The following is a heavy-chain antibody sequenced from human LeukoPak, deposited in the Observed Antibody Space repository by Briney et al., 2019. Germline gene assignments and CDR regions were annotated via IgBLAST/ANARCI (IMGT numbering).Heavy chain of an antibody. CDR2: INHSGST. Sequence: PSETLSLTCTVSGGSVSSGTYYWSWIRQPPGKGLEWIGEINHSGSTNYNPSLKSRVTISVDTSKNQSSLKLSSVTAADTAVYYCARVRCSGGSPRRRYYYGMDVWGQGTTVTVSS. D-gene: IGHD2-15*01. J-gene: IGHJ6*02. V-gene: IGHV4-61*01. CDR1: GGSVSSGTYY. CDR3: ARVRCSGGSPRRRYYYGMDV.